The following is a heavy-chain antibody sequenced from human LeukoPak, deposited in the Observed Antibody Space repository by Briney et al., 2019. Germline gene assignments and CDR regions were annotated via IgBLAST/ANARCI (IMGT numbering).Heavy chain of an antibody. J-gene: IGHJ4*02. D-gene: IGHD1-26*01. CDR1: GYSINGGYY. CDR2: IYHSGST. V-gene: IGHV4-38-2*01. CDR3: ARLVGATLVFDY. Sequence: PSETLSLTCAVSGYSINGGYYWGWIRQPPGKGLEWIGSIYHSGSTYYNPSLKSRVTISVDTSKNQFSLKLSSVTAADTAVYYCARLVGATLVFDYWGQGTLVTVSS.